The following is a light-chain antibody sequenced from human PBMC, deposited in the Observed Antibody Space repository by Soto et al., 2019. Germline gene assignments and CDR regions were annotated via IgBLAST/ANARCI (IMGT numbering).Light chain of an antibody. Sequence: DIQLTQSPSSLSASVGDRVTVSCPASQGITKYLNWYQQKPGKAPKLLIFDASNLEAGVPSRFSGSGSGTDFTFTISSLQPEDIATYYCQQYENFPLTFGGGTKVEIK. CDR2: DAS. V-gene: IGKV1-33*01. CDR1: QGITKY. CDR3: QQYENFPLT. J-gene: IGKJ4*01.